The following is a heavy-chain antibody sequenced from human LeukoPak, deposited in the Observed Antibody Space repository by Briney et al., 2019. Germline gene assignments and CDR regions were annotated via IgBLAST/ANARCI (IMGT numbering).Heavy chain of an antibody. CDR1: GGSISSYY. CDR2: IYYSGST. J-gene: IGHJ4*02. Sequence: PSETLSLTCTVSGGSISSYYWSWIRQPPGKGLEWIGYIYYSGSTNYNPSLTSRVTISVDTSKNQFSLKLSSGTAADTAVDYCARTKWTYSSSWYVPGHYFDFWGQGTLVTVSS. D-gene: IGHD6-13*01. CDR3: ARTKWTYSSSWYVPGHYFDF. V-gene: IGHV4-59*01.